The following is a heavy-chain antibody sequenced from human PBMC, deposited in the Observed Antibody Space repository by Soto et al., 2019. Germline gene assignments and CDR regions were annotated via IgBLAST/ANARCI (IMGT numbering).Heavy chain of an antibody. CDR3: ARTLGDYVALVRY. CDR2: IYYSGNT. D-gene: IGHD4-17*01. Sequence: QVQLQESGPGLVKPSQTLSLTCTVSGGSISSGGYYCNWIRHLPGKGLEWIGYIYYSGNTHYNPSLKSRVTISVDTSKNQCSLKLASVTAADTAIYYCARTLGDYVALVRYWGQGTLVTVSS. V-gene: IGHV4-31*03. CDR1: GGSISSGGYY. J-gene: IGHJ4*02.